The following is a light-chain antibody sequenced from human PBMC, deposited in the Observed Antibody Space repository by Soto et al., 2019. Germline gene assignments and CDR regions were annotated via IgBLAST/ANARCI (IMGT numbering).Light chain of an antibody. Sequence: DIQVTQCPSSLSASVGDRVTITCRASQSISSYLNWYQQKPGKAPKLLIYAASSLQSGVPSRFSGSGSGTDFTLTISSLQPEDFATYYCQQSYSTPWTFGQGTKVEIK. V-gene: IGKV1-39*01. J-gene: IGKJ1*01. CDR1: QSISSY. CDR2: AAS. CDR3: QQSYSTPWT.